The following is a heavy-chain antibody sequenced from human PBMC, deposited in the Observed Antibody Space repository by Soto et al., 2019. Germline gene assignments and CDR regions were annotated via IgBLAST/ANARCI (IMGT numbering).Heavy chain of an antibody. Sequence: SETLSRTCTVSGGSMRNYFWTWIRQPPGKGLEWIGYIHYSGTTSFFPSYNPSLRSRVTISEDTSKNQFSLKLLSVTTADTAVYFCAAGEASSRNLAPYYLDFWGQGTLVTVSS. CDR3: AAGEASSRNLAPYYLDF. CDR2: IHYSGTT. J-gene: IGHJ4*02. D-gene: IGHD6-13*01. V-gene: IGHV4-59*01. CDR1: GGSMRNYF.